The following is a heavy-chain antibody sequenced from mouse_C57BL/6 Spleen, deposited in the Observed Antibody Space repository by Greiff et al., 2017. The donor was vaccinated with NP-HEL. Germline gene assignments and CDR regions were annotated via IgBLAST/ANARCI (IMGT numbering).Heavy chain of an antibody. CDR1: GFTFSSYA. D-gene: IGHD1-1*01. CDR3: ARGGTVVAYYFDY. Sequence: EVQLVESGGGLVKPGGSLKLSCAASGFTFSSYAMSWVRQTPEKRLEWVATISDGGSYTYYPDNVKGRFTISRDNAKNNLYLQMSQLKSEDTAMYYCARGGTVVAYYFDYWGQGTTLTVSS. J-gene: IGHJ2*01. V-gene: IGHV5-4*01. CDR2: ISDGGSYT.